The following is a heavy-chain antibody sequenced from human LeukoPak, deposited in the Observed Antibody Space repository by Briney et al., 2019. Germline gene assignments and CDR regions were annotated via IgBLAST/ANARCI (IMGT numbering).Heavy chain of an antibody. V-gene: IGHV1-69*13. CDR3: ARDSSSFLRRYYYYGMDV. CDR1: GGTFSSYA. J-gene: IGHJ6*02. D-gene: IGHD6-6*01. Sequence: SVKVSCKASGGTFSSYAISWVRQAPGQGLEWMGGIIPIFGTANYAQKFQGRVTITADESTSTAYMELSSLRSEDTAVYYCARDSSSFLRRYYYYGMDVWGQGTTVTVSS. CDR2: IIPIFGTA.